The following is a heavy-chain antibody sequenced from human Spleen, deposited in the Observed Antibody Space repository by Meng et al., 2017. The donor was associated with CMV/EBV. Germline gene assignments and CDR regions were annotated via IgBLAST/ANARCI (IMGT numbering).Heavy chain of an antibody. CDR2: IQYDGSKT. CDR1: GFTFRRYA. J-gene: IGHJ6*02. CDR3: AREGGSITTFGIAISFGMDV. Sequence: GESLKISCAASGFTFRRYAMSWVRQAPGKGLEWVTFIQYDGSKTYYADSVKGRFTISRDNSKNTLYLEMNSLRPEDTAVYYCAREGGSITTFGIAISFGMDVWGQGTTVTVSS. V-gene: IGHV3-30*02. D-gene: IGHD3-3*01.